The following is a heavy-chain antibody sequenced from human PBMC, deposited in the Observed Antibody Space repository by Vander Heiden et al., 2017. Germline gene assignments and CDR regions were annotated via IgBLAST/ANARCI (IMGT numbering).Heavy chain of an antibody. CDR3: AKDIETWGEWIEWGMDV. D-gene: IGHD5-12*01. Sequence: EVQLVESGGGLVQPGRSLRLSCAASGFTFDDYAMHWVRQAPGKGLEWVSGISWNSGSIGYADSVKGRFTISRDNAKNSLYLQMNSLRAEDTALYYCAKDIETWGEWIEWGMDVWGQGTTVTVSS. CDR1: GFTFDDYA. J-gene: IGHJ6*02. CDR2: ISWNSGSI. V-gene: IGHV3-9*01.